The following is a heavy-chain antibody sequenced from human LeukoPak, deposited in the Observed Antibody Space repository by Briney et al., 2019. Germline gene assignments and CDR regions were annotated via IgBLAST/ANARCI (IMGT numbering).Heavy chain of an antibody. V-gene: IGHV3-74*01. CDR1: GFTFSSDW. J-gene: IGHJ4*02. D-gene: IGHD2-15*01. CDR2: VNSDGSST. CDR3: TRADTVVVVPDF. Sequence: GGSLRLSCAASGFTFSSDWMHWVRQAPGKWPVWVSRVNSDGSSTNYADSVKGRFTISRDNARNTLYLQMNSLRAEDTALYYCTRADTVVVVPDFWGQGTLVTVSS.